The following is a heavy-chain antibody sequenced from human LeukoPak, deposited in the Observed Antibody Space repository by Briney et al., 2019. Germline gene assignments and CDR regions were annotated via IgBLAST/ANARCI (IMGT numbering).Heavy chain of an antibody. D-gene: IGHD2-21*01. CDR1: GFTFSTYW. CDR3: ARCTAAYGVFDI. V-gene: IGHV3-74*01. J-gene: IGHJ3*02. CDR2: INSDGSRT. Sequence: GGSLRLSCSASGFTFSTYWMHWVRQAPGKGLVWVSRINSDGSRTGYADSVKGRFTISRDNAKNTLYLQMNSLRAEDTAVYHCARCTAAYGVFDIWGQGTMVTVFS.